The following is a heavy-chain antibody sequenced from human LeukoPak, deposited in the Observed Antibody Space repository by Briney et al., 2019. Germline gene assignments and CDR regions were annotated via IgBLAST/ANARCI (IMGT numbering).Heavy chain of an antibody. V-gene: IGHV3-30-3*01. CDR1: GFTFSSYA. CDR2: ISYDGSNK. D-gene: IGHD4-23*01. CDR3: ARAIGGNRRERFDY. J-gene: IGHJ4*02. Sequence: GGSLRLSCAASGFTFSSYAMHWVRQAPGKGLEWVAVISYDGSNKYYADSVKGRFTISRDNSKNTLYLQMNSLRAEDTAVYYCARAIGGNRRERFDYWGQGTLVTVSS.